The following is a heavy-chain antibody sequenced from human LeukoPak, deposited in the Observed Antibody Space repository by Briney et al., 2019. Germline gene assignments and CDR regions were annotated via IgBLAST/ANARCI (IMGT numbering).Heavy chain of an antibody. V-gene: IGHV3-30*04. CDR1: GFTFSSCD. J-gene: IGHJ4*02. CDR2: ISYDGRKK. D-gene: IGHD4-23*01. Sequence: LTGRSLRLSCAASGFTFSSCDMHWVRQAPGKGLEWVAFISYDGRKKYYADSVKGRFTISRDNSKNTVSLQMSSLRAEDRAVYFYAREPFSTVVASPIDYWGQGTLVTVSS. CDR3: AREPFSTVVASPIDY.